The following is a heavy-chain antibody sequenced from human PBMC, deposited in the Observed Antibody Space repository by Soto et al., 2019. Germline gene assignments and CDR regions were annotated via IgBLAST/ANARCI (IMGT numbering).Heavy chain of an antibody. D-gene: IGHD2-2*01. V-gene: IGHV1-69*08. CDR1: GGTFSSYT. CDR3: ARDVPDCSSTSCSLGS. J-gene: IGHJ5*02. Sequence: QVQLVQSGAEVKKPGSSVKVSCKASGGTFSSYTISWVRQAPGQGLEWMGRIIPILGIANYAQKFQGRVTITADKPTSTAYMELSSLRSEDTAVYYCARDVPDCSSTSCSLGSWGQGTLVTVSS. CDR2: IIPILGIA.